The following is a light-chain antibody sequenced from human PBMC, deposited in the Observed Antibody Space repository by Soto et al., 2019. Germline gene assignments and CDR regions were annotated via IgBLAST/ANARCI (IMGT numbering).Light chain of an antibody. Sequence: DALMTQPPLSLSLSPGQPACISCKSSQSLLHITGATLLFWYLQKPGQSPQLLIYEVSNRVSGVPDRFSGSGSGTDFTLEISRVETDDVGIYYCMQSTQLPPTFGQGTRLEIK. J-gene: IGKJ5*01. CDR2: EVS. CDR1: QSLLHITGATL. CDR3: MQSTQLPPT. V-gene: IGKV2D-29*02.